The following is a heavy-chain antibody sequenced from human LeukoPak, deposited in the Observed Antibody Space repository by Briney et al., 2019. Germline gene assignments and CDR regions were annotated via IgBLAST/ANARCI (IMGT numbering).Heavy chain of an antibody. J-gene: IGHJ4*02. CDR2: IIPILGIA. CDR1: GGTFSSYA. D-gene: IGHD2-21*01. V-gene: IGHV1-69*04. CDR3: ASSPATVSLGPKPLFFDY. Sequence: SVKVSCKASGGTFSSYAISWVRQAPGQGLEWMGRIIPILGIANYAQKFQGRVTITADKSTSTAYMELSSLRSEDTAVYYCASSPATVSLGPKPLFFDYWGQGTLVTVSS.